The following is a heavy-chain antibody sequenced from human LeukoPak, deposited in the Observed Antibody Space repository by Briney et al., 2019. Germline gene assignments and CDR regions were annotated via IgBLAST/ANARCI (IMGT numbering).Heavy chain of an antibody. CDR2: IWYDGSNK. J-gene: IGHJ4*02. CDR1: GFTFSSYG. CDR3: AKDISWGIKYYFDY. D-gene: IGHD3-16*01. V-gene: IGHV3-33*06. Sequence: GSLRLSCAASGFTFSSYGMHWVRQAPGKGLEWVAVIWYDGSNKYYADSVKGRFTISRDNSKNTLYLQMNSLRAEDTAVYYCAKDISWGIKYYFDYWGQGTLVTVSS.